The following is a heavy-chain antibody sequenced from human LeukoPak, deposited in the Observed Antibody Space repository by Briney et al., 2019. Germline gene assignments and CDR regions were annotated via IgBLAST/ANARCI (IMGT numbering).Heavy chain of an antibody. V-gene: IGHV1-46*01. J-gene: IGHJ4*02. CDR3: ARLPLTTVVREAFDY. Sequence: ASVKVSCKASGYTFTSYYMHWVRQAPGQGLEWMGIINPSGGSTSYAQKFQGRVTMTRDTSTSTVYMELSSLRSEDTAVYYCARLPLTTVVREAFDYWGQGTLVTVSS. CDR1: GYTFTSYY. D-gene: IGHD4-23*01. CDR2: INPSGGST.